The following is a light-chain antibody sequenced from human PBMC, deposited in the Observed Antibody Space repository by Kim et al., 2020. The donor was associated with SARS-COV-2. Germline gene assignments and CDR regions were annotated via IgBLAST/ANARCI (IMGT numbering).Light chain of an antibody. CDR1: TTDVGGHNY. J-gene: IGLJ3*02. V-gene: IGLV2-14*03. CDR3: SSYTTISTWV. Sequence: GQSIAISCTGTTTDVGGHNYVSWYQQHPGKAPNLMIYGVSERPSGVSDRFSGSKSGNTASLTISGLQAEDEADYYCSSYTTISTWVFGGGTQLTVL. CDR2: GVS.